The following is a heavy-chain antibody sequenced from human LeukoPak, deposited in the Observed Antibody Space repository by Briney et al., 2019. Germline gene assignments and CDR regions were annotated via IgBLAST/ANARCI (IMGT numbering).Heavy chain of an antibody. CDR2: INPSGGST. CDR3: ARGRQLERRYYYYYMGV. Sequence: ASVKVSCKASGYTFTSYYMHWVRQAPGQGLEWMGIINPSGGSTSYAQKFQGRVTMTRDTSTSTVYMELSSLRSEDTAVYYCARGRQLERRYYYYYMGVWGKGTTVTVSS. V-gene: IGHV1-46*01. CDR1: GYTFTSYY. D-gene: IGHD1-1*01. J-gene: IGHJ6*03.